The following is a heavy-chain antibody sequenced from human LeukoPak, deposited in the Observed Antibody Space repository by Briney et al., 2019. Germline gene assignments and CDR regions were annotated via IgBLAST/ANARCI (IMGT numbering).Heavy chain of an antibody. CDR2: INAGNGNT. J-gene: IGHJ5*02. V-gene: IGHV1-3*01. CDR1: GYTFTSYY. D-gene: IGHD3-3*01. Sequence: ASMKVSCKASGYTFTSYYMHWVRQAPGQGLEWMGWINAGNGNTKYSQKFQGRVTITRDTSASTAYMELSSLRSEDTAVYYCAREDFWSGYSPAFLSWFDPWGQGTLVTVSS. CDR3: AREDFWSGYSPAFLSWFDP.